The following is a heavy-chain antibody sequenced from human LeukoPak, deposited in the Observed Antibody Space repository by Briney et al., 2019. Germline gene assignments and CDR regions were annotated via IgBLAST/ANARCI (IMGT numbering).Heavy chain of an antibody. Sequence: PGGSLRLSCAASGFTFSSYEMNWVRQAPGKGLEWVSYITSTGIIIYYADSVKGRFTISRDNAKNSLYLQMNSLRVEDTAVYYCARCTTGRTFGSLREIKRSREIDYWGQGTLVTVSS. J-gene: IGHJ4*02. CDR3: ARCTTGRTFGSLREIKRSREIDY. CDR2: ITSTGIII. V-gene: IGHV3-48*03. D-gene: IGHD1-1*01. CDR1: GFTFSSYE.